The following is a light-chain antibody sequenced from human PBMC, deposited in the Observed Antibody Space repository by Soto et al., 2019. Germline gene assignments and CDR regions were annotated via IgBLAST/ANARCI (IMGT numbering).Light chain of an antibody. Sequence: DIQMTQSPSSLSASVGDRVTITCRASQSISSHLNWYQQKPGKAPKVLISAASILQSGVPSRFSGSGSGADFTLTISNLQPEDFATYYCQQTYGDLLTFGGGTKVDIK. CDR2: AAS. CDR3: QQTYGDLLT. V-gene: IGKV1-39*01. CDR1: QSISSH. J-gene: IGKJ4*01.